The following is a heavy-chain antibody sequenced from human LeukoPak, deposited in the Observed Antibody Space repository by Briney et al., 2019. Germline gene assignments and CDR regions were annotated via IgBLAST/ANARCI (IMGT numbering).Heavy chain of an antibody. Sequence: AGGSLRLSCAGSGFTFSSYAMSWVRQAPGQGLEWVSVISDSRDYTSYADSVRGRFTISRDNSRNTLYLQMISLRPEDTAVYYGGKLPQAGGDHYYIDVWGKGTTVTVSS. CDR1: GFTFSSYA. CDR3: GKLPQAGGDHYYIDV. D-gene: IGHD2-21*02. V-gene: IGHV3-23*01. J-gene: IGHJ6*03. CDR2: ISDSRDYT.